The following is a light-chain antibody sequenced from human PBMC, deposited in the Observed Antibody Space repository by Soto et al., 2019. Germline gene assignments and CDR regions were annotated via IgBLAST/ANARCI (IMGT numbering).Light chain of an antibody. V-gene: IGKV3-20*01. J-gene: IGKJ2*01. Sequence: EIVLTQSPGTLSLSVGERVTLSCRASQSVSSYLAWYQQTPGQAPRLLIYDTSNRATGTPDRFSGSGSGTDFTLTISRLEPEDFTVYYCQQYGSSPPKYTFGQGTKLEIK. CDR1: QSVSSY. CDR3: QQYGSSPPKYT. CDR2: DTS.